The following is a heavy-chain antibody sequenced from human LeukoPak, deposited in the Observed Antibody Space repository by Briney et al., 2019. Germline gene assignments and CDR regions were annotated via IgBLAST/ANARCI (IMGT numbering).Heavy chain of an antibody. CDR1: GGSISSYY. Sequence: SETLSLTCTVSGGSISSYYWSWIRQPAGKGLEWIGRIYTSGSTNYNPSLKIRVTMSVDTSKNQFSLKLSSVTAADTAVYYCAREKGLSTVTYDKAFDIWGQGTMVTVSS. D-gene: IGHD4-17*01. J-gene: IGHJ3*02. V-gene: IGHV4-4*07. CDR3: AREKGLSTVTYDKAFDI. CDR2: IYTSGST.